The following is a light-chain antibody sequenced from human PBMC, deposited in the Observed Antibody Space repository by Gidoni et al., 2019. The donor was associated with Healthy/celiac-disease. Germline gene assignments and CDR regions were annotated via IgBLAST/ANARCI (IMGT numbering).Light chain of an antibody. CDR1: HGISSA. J-gene: IGKJ4*01. CDR2: DAS. V-gene: IGKV1D-13*01. CDR3: QQFNNYLLT. Sequence: AVQLTQSPSSLSASEGDRVTITCRASHGISSALAWYQQKPGKAPKLLIYDASSLESGVPSRFSGSGSGTDFTLTISSLQPEDFATYYCQQFNNYLLTFGGGTKVEIK.